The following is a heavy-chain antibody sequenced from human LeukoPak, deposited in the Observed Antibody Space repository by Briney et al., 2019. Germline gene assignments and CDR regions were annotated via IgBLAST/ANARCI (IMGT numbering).Heavy chain of an antibody. Sequence: GGSLRLSCAASGFTFSSYWMSWVRQAPGKGLEWVANIKQDGSEKYYVDSVKGRFTISRDNAKNSLYLQMNSLRAEDTAVYYCARGAVDIFYYYYYGMDVWGQGTTVTVS. CDR3: ARGAVDIFYYYYYGMDV. V-gene: IGHV3-7*01. D-gene: IGHD5-12*01. CDR1: GFTFSSYW. CDR2: IKQDGSEK. J-gene: IGHJ6*02.